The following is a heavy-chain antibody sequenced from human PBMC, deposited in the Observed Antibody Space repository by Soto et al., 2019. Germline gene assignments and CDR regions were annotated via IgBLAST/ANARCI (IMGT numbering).Heavy chain of an antibody. CDR2: IKSKTDGGTT. D-gene: IGHD3-3*01. CDR3: TTYGDFWSGYYTVSHSDY. J-gene: IGHJ4*02. Sequence: EVQLVESGGGLVKPGGSLRLSCAASGFTFSNAWMSWVRQAPGKGLEWVGRIKSKTDGGTTDYAAPVKGRFTISRDDSKNTLYLQMNSLKTEDTAVYYCTTYGDFWSGYYTVSHSDYWGQGTLVTVSS. V-gene: IGHV3-15*01. CDR1: GFTFSNAW.